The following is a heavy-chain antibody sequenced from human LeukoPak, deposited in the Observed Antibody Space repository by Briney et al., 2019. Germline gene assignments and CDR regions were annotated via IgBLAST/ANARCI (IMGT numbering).Heavy chain of an antibody. Sequence: ASVRVSCKASGYTFTAYYMHWVRQAPGQGLEWMGWINPNSGNTGYAQKFQGRVTITRNTSISTAYMELSSLRSEDTAVYYCARGGIAAAGTDYYYYMDVWGKGTTVTVSS. V-gene: IGHV1-8*03. CDR3: ARGGIAAAGTDYYYYMDV. CDR2: INPNSGNT. D-gene: IGHD6-13*01. CDR1: GYTFTAYY. J-gene: IGHJ6*03.